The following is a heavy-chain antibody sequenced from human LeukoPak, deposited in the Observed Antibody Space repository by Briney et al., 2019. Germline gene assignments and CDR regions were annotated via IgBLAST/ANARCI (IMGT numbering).Heavy chain of an antibody. Sequence: SETLSLTCTVSGVSVSSSSYYWGWIRQSPGKGLEWIGEINHSGSTNYNPSLKSRVTMSVDTSQKQFSLRLNSVTAADTALYYCARDSLRIQSGTTPWGQGTLVTVSS. J-gene: IGHJ5*02. CDR3: ARDSLRIQSGTTP. D-gene: IGHD1-1*01. V-gene: IGHV4-39*07. CDR1: GVSVSSSSYY. CDR2: INHSGST.